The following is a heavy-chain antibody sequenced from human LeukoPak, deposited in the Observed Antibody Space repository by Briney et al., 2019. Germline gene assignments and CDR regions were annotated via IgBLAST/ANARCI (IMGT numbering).Heavy chain of an antibody. CDR1: GFTFSSYS. Sequence: GGSLRLSCAASGFTFSSYSMNWVRQAPGKGLEWVSSISSSSSYIYYADSVKGRFTISRDNAKNSLYLQMNSLRAEDTAVYYCANERWPTYYFDYWGQGTLVTVSS. J-gene: IGHJ4*02. V-gene: IGHV3-21*04. CDR2: ISSSSSYI. D-gene: IGHD5-24*01. CDR3: ANERWPTYYFDY.